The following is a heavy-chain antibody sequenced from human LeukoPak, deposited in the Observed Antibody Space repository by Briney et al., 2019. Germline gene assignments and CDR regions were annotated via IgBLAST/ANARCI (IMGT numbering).Heavy chain of an antibody. CDR2: ISPTFRET. CDR1: GFSVSDTY. V-gene: IGHV3-23*01. Sequence: GGSLRLSCAASGFSVSDTYMSWVRQAPGKGLEWVSGISPTFRETHYADSVKGRFTISSDNSKNTLYLEMTSLRAEDTAVYLCAKRPRDGYNTPIDYWGQGTLVTVSS. J-gene: IGHJ4*02. CDR3: AKRPRDGYNTPIDY. D-gene: IGHD5-24*01.